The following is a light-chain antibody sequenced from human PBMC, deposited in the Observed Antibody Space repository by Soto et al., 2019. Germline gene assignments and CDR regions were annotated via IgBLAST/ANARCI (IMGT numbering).Light chain of an antibody. CDR3: QKCNSAPLT. J-gene: IGKJ4*01. V-gene: IGKV1-27*01. Sequence: DVQMTQSPSSLSAFVGDRVTITCRASQGIAPYLAWFQQKPGKVPKLLIYATSTLQSGVPSRFSGSGSGTDFTLTINSLQPEDVGTYYCQKCNSAPLTFGGGTKVDIK. CDR2: ATS. CDR1: QGIAPY.